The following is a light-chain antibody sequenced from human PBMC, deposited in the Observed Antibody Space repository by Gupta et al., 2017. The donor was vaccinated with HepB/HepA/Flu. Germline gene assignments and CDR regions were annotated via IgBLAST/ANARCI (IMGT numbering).Light chain of an antibody. CDR3: QQYGSSPRT. Sequence: EIVLTQSPGTLSLSPGERVTLSCRASESVSSGYVAWYQQKPGQAPTLLMHTTSTRATGVPDRFSGSGAGRXFILTIXGLEPEDFAVYYCQQYGSSPRTFGXGTKLEVK. CDR2: TTS. J-gene: IGKJ1*01. V-gene: IGKV3-20*01. CDR1: ESVSSGY.